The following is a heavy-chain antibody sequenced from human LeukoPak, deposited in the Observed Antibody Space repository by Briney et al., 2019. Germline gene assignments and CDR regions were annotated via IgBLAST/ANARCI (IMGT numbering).Heavy chain of an antibody. CDR1: GYTFTSYG. CDR2: ISTYNGNT. Sequence: ASVKVSCKASGYTFTSYGISWVRQAPGQGLEWMGWISTYNGNTFYAQKFQGRVTMTTDTSTSTAYMELRSLRSDDTAVYYCARAYGDSSSSDYWGQGPLVTVSS. V-gene: IGHV1-18*01. J-gene: IGHJ4*02. D-gene: IGHD4-17*01. CDR3: ARAYGDSSSSDY.